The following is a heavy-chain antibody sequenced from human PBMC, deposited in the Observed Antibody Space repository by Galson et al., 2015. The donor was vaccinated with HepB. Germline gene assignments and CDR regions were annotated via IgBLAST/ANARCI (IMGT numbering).Heavy chain of an antibody. CDR3: TRQQLVKGLRNYYFYGMDV. Sequence: SLRLSCAASGFSFRSYWMHWVRQAPGKGLVWVSRINDDGSSTSYADSVKGRITISRDNAKNILYLQMNSLRAEDTAVYYCTRQQLVKGLRNYYFYGMDVWGQGTTVTVSS. CDR2: INDDGSST. D-gene: IGHD6-13*01. J-gene: IGHJ6*02. CDR1: GFSFRSYW. V-gene: IGHV3-74*01.